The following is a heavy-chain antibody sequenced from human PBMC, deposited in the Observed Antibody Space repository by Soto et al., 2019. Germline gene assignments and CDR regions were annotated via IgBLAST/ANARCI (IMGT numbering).Heavy chain of an antibody. Sequence: SETLSLTCAVYGGSFSGYYWSWIRQPPGKGLEWIGEINHSGSTNYNPSLKSRVTISVDTSKNQFSLKLSSVTAADTAVYYCARDTAMANPFDYWGQGTLVTVSS. D-gene: IGHD5-18*01. J-gene: IGHJ4*02. CDR3: ARDTAMANPFDY. CDR1: GGSFSGYY. CDR2: INHSGST. V-gene: IGHV4-34*01.